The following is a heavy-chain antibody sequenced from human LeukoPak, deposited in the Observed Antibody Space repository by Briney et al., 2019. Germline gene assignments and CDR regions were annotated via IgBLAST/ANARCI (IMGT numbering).Heavy chain of an antibody. D-gene: IGHD3/OR15-3a*01. CDR1: GGSISSSSYY. CDR3: AREDSSLNWFDP. V-gene: IGHV4-39*02. J-gene: IGHJ5*02. CDR2: IYCSGST. Sequence: SETLSLTCTVSGGSISSSSYYWGWIRQPPGKGLEWIGSIYCSGSTYYNPSLKSRVTISVDTSKNQFSLKLSSVTAADTAVYYCAREDSSLNWFDPWGQGTLVTVSS.